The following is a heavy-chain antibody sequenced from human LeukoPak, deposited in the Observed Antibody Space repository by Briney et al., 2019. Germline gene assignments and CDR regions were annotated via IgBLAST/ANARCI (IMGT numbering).Heavy chain of an antibody. V-gene: IGHV4-59*01. D-gene: IGHD2-2*01. CDR2: IYYSGST. CDR1: GGSISSYY. CDR3: AGRGAYCSSTSCPQYFQH. Sequence: PPETLSLTCTVSGGSISSYYWSWIRQPPGKGLAWIGYIYYSGSTNYNPSLKSRVTISVDTSKNQFSLKLSSVTAADTAVYYCAGRGAYCSSTSCPQYFQHWGQGTLVTVSS. J-gene: IGHJ1*01.